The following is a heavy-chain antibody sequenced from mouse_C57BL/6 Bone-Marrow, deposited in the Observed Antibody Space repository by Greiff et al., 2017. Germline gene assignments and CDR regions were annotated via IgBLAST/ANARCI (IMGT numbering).Heavy chain of an antibody. CDR1: GFTFSSYA. J-gene: IGHJ4*01. CDR2: ISSGGDYI. Sequence: EVQRVESGEGLVKPGGSLKLSCAASGFTFSSYAMSWVRQTPEKRLEWVAYISSGGDYIYYADTVKGRFTISRDNARNNLYLQMSSLKSEDTAMYCSVTTGVDYAMDYWGQGTSVTVSS. CDR3: VTTGVDYAMDY. D-gene: IGHD1-1*01. V-gene: IGHV5-9-1*02.